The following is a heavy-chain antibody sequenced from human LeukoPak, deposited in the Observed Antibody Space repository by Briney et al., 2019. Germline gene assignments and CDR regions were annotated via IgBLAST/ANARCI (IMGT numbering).Heavy chain of an antibody. J-gene: IGHJ4*02. V-gene: IGHV3-30*03. Sequence: GGSLRLSCAASGFTFSTYSMNWVRQAPGKGLEWVAVISYDGSNKYYADSVKGRFTISRDNSKNTLYLQMNSLRAEDTAVYYCARPSLAYYYDSSGCAFDYWGQGTLVTVSS. D-gene: IGHD3-22*01. CDR1: GFTFSTYS. CDR3: ARPSLAYYYDSSGCAFDY. CDR2: ISYDGSNK.